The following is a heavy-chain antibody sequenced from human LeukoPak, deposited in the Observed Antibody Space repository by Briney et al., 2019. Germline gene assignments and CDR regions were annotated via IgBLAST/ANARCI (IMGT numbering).Heavy chain of an antibody. J-gene: IGHJ4*02. Sequence: GGSLRLSCAASGFTFSSYGMHWVRQAPGKGLEWVAFIRYDGSNKYYADSVKRRFTISRDNSKNTLYLQMNSLRAEDTAVYYCAKDHGRRSGYYTFDYWGQGTLVTVSS. CDR2: IRYDGSNK. CDR3: AKDHGRRSGYYTFDY. V-gene: IGHV3-30*02. CDR1: GFTFSSYG. D-gene: IGHD3-3*01.